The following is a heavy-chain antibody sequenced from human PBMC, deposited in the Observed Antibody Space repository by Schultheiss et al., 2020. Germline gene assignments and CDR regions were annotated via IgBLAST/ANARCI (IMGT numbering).Heavy chain of an antibody. Sequence: GSLKISCAASGFTFNRYTMSWVRQAAGKGLEWIGEIYHSGSTNYNPSLKSRVTISVDTSKNQFSLKLSSVTAADTAVYYCARVVQQQLVAGAGWFDPWGQGTLVTVSS. CDR3: ARVVQQQLVAGAGWFDP. CDR1: GFTFNRYTM. J-gene: IGHJ5*02. CDR2: IYHSGST. D-gene: IGHD6-13*01. V-gene: IGHV4-4*02.